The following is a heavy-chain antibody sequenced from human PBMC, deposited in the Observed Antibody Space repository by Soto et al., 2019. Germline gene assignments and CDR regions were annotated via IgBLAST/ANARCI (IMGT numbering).Heavy chain of an antibody. V-gene: IGHV1-46*01. CDR2: INPSYGSP. CDR3: ARVRATLTTYNYYGMDV. CDR1: GYSFTSYY. J-gene: IGHJ6*02. D-gene: IGHD4-17*01. Sequence: ASVKVSCKASGYSFTSYYIHWVRQAPGQGLEWMGIINPSYGSPSYAQKFQGRVTMTWDTSTSTVNMELSSLRSDDTAVYYCARVRATLTTYNYYGMDVWGQGTTVTVSS.